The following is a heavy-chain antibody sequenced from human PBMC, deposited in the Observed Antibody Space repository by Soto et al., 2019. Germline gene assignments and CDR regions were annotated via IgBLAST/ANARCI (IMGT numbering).Heavy chain of an antibody. V-gene: IGHV4-59*01. Sequence: SETLSLTCTVSGGSISSYYWSWIRQPPGKGLEWIGYIYYSGSTNYNPSLKSRVTISVDTSKNQFSLKLSSVTAADTALYYGARFSDFSCFDPWGQGTLVPGSS. J-gene: IGHJ5*02. CDR1: GGSISSYY. CDR2: IYYSGST. CDR3: ARFSDFSCFDP. D-gene: IGHD2-21*01.